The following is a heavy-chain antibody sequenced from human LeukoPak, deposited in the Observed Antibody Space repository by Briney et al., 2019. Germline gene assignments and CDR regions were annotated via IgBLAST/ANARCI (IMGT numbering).Heavy chain of an antibody. J-gene: IGHJ4*02. V-gene: IGHV4-34*01. D-gene: IGHD4-17*01. Sequence: SETLSLTCAVYGGSFSGYYWSWIRQPPGKGLEWIGEINHSGSTNYNPSLKSRVTISVDTSKNQFSLKLSSVTAADTAVYYCASHRLKRSYGDHYYLDYWGQGTLVTVSS. CDR2: INHSGST. CDR3: ASHRLKRSYGDHYYLDY. CDR1: GGSFSGYY.